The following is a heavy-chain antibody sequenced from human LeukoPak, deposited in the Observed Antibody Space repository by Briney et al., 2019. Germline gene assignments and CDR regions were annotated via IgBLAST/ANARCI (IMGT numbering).Heavy chain of an antibody. CDR1: GGSISSNY. V-gene: IGHV4-59*12. CDR3: ARERGDYYDSSGYYPDY. Sequence: SETLSLTCTVSGGSISSNYWSWVRQPPGKGLEWIGYIYYSGSTYYNPSLKSRVTISVDTSKNQFSLKLSSVTAADTAVYYCARERGDYYDSSGYYPDYWGQGTLVTVSS. D-gene: IGHD3-22*01. J-gene: IGHJ4*02. CDR2: IYYSGST.